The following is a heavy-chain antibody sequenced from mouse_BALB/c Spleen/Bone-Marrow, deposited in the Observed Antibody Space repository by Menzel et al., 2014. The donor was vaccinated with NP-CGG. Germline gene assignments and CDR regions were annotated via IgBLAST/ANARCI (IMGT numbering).Heavy chain of an antibody. CDR2: IDPSDSYT. J-gene: IGHJ1*01. CDR3: ARSRGYYDYWYFDV. CDR1: GYTSTSYW. Sequence: VQLQQSGAELVKPGASVKLSCRASGYTSTSYWMHWVKQRPGQGLEWIGEIDPSDSYTNYNQKFKGKATLTVDKSSSTAYVQLSSLTSEDSAVYYCARSRGYYDYWYFDVWGAGTTVTVSS. V-gene: IGHV1-69*02. D-gene: IGHD2-4*01.